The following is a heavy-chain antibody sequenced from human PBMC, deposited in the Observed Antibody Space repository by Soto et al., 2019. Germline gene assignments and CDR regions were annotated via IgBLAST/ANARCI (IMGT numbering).Heavy chain of an antibody. CDR3: ARDKDRLQLGGNYYYILDV. CDR2: IMPVFPT. V-gene: IGHV1-69*12. J-gene: IGHJ6*02. CDR1: GGTFSTSA. D-gene: IGHD1-1*01. Sequence: QVQLVQSGAEVKKPGSSVKVSCKASGGTFSTSAISWVRQAPGQGLEWVGGIMPVFPTDYAQNFQGRVTITADESTTTAYLELTSLRADDTAVYYCARDKDRLQLGGNYYYILDVWGQGTAITVSS.